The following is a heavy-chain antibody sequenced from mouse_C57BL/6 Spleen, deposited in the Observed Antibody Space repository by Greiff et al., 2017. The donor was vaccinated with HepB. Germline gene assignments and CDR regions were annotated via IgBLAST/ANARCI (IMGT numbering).Heavy chain of an antibody. D-gene: IGHD2-3*01. J-gene: IGHJ3*01. CDR2: IYPRDGST. V-gene: IGHV1-78*01. CDR1: GYTFTDHT. CDR3: AADGYSPAWFAY. Sequence: QVQLQQSDAELVKPGASVKISCKVSGYTFTDHTIHWMKQRPEQGLEWIGYIYPRDGSTKYNEMFKGKATLTADKSSSTAYMQLNSLTSEDSAVYFCAADGYSPAWFAYWGQGTLVTVSA.